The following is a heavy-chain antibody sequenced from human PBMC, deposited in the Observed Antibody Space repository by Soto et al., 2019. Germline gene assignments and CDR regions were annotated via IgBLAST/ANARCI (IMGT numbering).Heavy chain of an antibody. CDR3: ARHKVTPNYYYYGMDV. V-gene: IGHV5-51*01. J-gene: IGHJ6*02. CDR1: GYSFTSYW. D-gene: IGHD5-18*01. Sequence: PGESLKISCKGSGYSFTSYWIGGGRQMPGKGLEWMGIIYPGDSDTRYSPSFQGQVTISADKSISTAYLQWSSLKASDTAMYYCARHKVTPNYYYYGMDVWGQGTTVTVSS. CDR2: IYPGDSDT.